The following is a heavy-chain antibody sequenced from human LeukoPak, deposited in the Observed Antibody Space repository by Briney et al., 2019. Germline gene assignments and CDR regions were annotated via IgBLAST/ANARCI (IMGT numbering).Heavy chain of an antibody. V-gene: IGHV3-23*01. CDR1: GFTFSSYS. CDR3: AHQVPPNDEFFDH. J-gene: IGHJ5*02. CDR2: ISNTGRAT. Sequence: GGSLRLSCVASGFTFSSYSMHWVRQAPGEGLEWLSGISNTGRATDYADSIKGRFTISRDNSKNTVFLQMNSLRAEDTAEYFCAHQVPPNDEFFDHWGRGTLVTVSS.